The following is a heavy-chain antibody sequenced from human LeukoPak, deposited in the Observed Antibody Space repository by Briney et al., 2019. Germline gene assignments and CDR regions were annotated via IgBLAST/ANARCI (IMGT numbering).Heavy chain of an antibody. CDR1: GYSISSGYY. CDR3: ARGDYGDYGIDY. CDR2: IYHSGST. J-gene: IGHJ4*02. V-gene: IGHV4-38-2*01. Sequence: SETLSLTRAVSGYSISSGYYWGWIRQPPGKGLEWIGSIYHSGSTYYNPSLKSRVTISVDTSKNQFSLRLSSVTAADTAVYYCARGDYGDYGIDYWGQGTLVTVSS. D-gene: IGHD4-17*01.